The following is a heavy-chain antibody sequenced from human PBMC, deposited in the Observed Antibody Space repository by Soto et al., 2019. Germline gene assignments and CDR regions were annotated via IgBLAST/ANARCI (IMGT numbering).Heavy chain of an antibody. J-gene: IGHJ5*02. CDR1: GGSISSSSYY. CDR3: ASVIWFGTTFRWFDP. D-gene: IGHD3-10*01. CDR2: IYYSGST. V-gene: IGHV4-39*01. Sequence: SETLSLTCTVSGGSISSSSYYWGWIRQPPGKGLERIGSIYYSGSTYYNPSLKSRVTISVDTSKNQFSLKLSSVTAADTAVYYCASVIWFGTTFRWFDPWGQGTLVTVSS.